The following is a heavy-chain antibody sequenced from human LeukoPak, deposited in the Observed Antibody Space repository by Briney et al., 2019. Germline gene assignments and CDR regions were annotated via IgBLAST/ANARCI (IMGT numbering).Heavy chain of an antibody. CDR1: GFTFDDYG. Sequence: GGSLRLSRAASGFTFDDYGMSWVRQAPGKGLEWVSGINWNGGSTGYADSVKGRFTISRDNAKNSLYLQMNSLRAEDTALYYCARGAVYYDSSGRIRTYYYYYMDVWGKGTTVTVSS. CDR3: ARGAVYYDSSGRIRTYYYYYMDV. CDR2: INWNGGST. D-gene: IGHD3-22*01. V-gene: IGHV3-20*04. J-gene: IGHJ6*03.